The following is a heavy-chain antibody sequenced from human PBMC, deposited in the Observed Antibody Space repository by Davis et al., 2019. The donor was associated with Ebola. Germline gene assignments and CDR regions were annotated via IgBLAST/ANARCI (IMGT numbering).Heavy chain of an antibody. V-gene: IGHV1-69*13. Sequence: SVKVSCKASGGTFSSYAISWVRQAPGQGLEWMGGIIPIFGTANYAQKFQGRVTITADESTSTAYMELSSLRSEDTAVYYCARGPRFFPATITYFDYWGQGTLVTVSS. CDR3: ARGPRFFPATITYFDY. CDR2: IIPIFGTA. J-gene: IGHJ4*02. D-gene: IGHD5-24*01. CDR1: GGTFSSYA.